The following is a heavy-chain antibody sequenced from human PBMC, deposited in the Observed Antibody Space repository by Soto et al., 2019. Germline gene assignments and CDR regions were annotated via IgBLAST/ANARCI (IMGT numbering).Heavy chain of an antibody. CDR1: GFTFSSYA. CDR3: AKERRLERGDFDY. D-gene: IGHD1-1*01. J-gene: IGHJ4*02. Sequence: EVQLLESGGGLVQPGGSLRLSCAASGFTFSSYAMSWVRQAPGKGLEWVSVISGGGNRIYYADSVKGRFTISRDNSKNAQYLQRNRLRDEDTAIYYCAKERRLERGDFDYWGQGTLVTVSS. V-gene: IGHV3-23*01. CDR2: ISGGGNRI.